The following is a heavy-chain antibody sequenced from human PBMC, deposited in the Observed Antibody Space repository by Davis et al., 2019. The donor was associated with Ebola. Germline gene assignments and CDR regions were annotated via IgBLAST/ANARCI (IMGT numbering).Heavy chain of an antibody. J-gene: IGHJ6*02. D-gene: IGHD1-26*01. V-gene: IGHV4-34*01. CDR1: GGSFSGYY. CDR2: INHSGST. CDR3: ARTWELPYYYYGMDV. Sequence: SETLSLTCAVYGGSFSGYYWNWIRQPPGKGLEWIGEINHSGSTNYNPSLKSRVTISVDTSKNQFSLKLSSVTAADTAVYYCARTWELPYYYYGMDVWGQGTTVTVSS.